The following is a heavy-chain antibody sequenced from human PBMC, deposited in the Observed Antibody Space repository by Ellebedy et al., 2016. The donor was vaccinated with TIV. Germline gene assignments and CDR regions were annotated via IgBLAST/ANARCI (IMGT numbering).Heavy chain of an antibody. V-gene: IGHV3-7*01. CDR3: ASSTYYYGFDAFDI. CDR1: GFTFSNFA. CDR2: IKQDGSEK. J-gene: IGHJ3*02. D-gene: IGHD3-10*01. Sequence: GESLKISXAASGFTFSNFAMSWVRQAPGKGLEWVANIKQDGSEKYYVDSVKGRFTISRDNAKNSLYLQMNSLRAEDTAVYYCASSTYYYGFDAFDIWGQGTMVTVSS.